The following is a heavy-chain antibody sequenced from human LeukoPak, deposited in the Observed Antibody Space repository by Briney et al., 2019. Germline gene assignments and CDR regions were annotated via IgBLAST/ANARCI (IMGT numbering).Heavy chain of an antibody. V-gene: IGHV1-69*04. CDR3: ARDYLQQLGPPGY. Sequence: SMKVSCKASGGTFSSYAISWVRQAPGQGLEWMGRIIPILGIANYARKFQGRVTITADKSTSTAYMELSSLRSEDTAVYYCARDYLQQLGPPGYWGQGTLVTVSS. D-gene: IGHD6-13*01. CDR1: GGTFSSYA. J-gene: IGHJ4*02. CDR2: IIPILGIA.